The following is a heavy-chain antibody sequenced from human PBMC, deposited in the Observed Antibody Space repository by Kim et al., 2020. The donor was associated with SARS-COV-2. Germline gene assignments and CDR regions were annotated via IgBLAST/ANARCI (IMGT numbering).Heavy chain of an antibody. CDR1: GFTVGNNA. D-gene: IGHD6-19*01. CDR3: AKDRGGSGWSVIDS. J-gene: IGHJ4*02. CDR2: IRASSETT. V-gene: IGHV3-23*01. Sequence: GGSLRLSCAASGFTVGNNAMSWVRQAPGRGLEWVSTIRASSETTYYADTVDGRFTISRDSSRLTLYLQLYSLRADDTAIYYCAKDRGGSGWSVIDSWGQGTLVTVSS.